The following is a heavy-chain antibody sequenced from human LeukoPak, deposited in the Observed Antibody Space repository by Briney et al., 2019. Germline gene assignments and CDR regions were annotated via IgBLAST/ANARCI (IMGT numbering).Heavy chain of an antibody. D-gene: IGHD6-13*01. CDR1: GFTFSDYY. CDR3: ARGGGYTSSWYLEAFDI. Sequence: GGSLRLSWAASGFTFSDYYMSWIRQAPGKGLEWVSYISNSGNTIYYPDSVKGRFTISRDNAKNSLYLQMSSLRAEDTAVYYCARGGGYTSSWYLEAFDIWGQGTMVTVSS. J-gene: IGHJ3*02. CDR2: ISNSGNTI. V-gene: IGHV3-11*04.